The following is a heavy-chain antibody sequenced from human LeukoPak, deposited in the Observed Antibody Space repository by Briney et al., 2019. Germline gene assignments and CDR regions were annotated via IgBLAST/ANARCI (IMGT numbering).Heavy chain of an antibody. J-gene: IGHJ6*03. D-gene: IGHD2-2*01. CDR2: IIPIFGTA. CDR3: ARGHCSSTSCYPGNYYYYYYMDV. V-gene: IGHV1-69*05. Sequence: SVKVSCKSSVGTYSSYAISWVRQAPGQGLEWMGGIIPIFGTANYAQKFQGRVTITTDESTSTAYMELSSLRSEDTAVYYCARGHCSSTSCYPGNYYYYYYMDVWGKGTTVTVSS. CDR1: VGTYSSYA.